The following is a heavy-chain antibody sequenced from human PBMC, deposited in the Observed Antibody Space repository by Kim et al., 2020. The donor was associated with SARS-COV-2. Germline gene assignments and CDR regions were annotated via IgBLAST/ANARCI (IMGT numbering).Heavy chain of an antibody. Sequence: GGSLRLSCAASGFTFSSYSMNWVRQAPGKGLEWVSSISSSSSYIYYADSVKGRFTISRDNAKNSLYLQMNSLRAEDTAVYYCARDLVPAGYYYYGMDVWGQGTTVTVSS. D-gene: IGHD2-2*01. CDR2: ISSSSSYI. CDR3: ARDLVPAGYYYYGMDV. CDR1: GFTFSSYS. V-gene: IGHV3-21*01. J-gene: IGHJ6*02.